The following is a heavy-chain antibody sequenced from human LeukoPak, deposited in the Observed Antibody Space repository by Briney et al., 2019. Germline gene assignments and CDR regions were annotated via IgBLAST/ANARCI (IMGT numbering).Heavy chain of an antibody. Sequence: ASVKVSCKASGYTFTSYGISWVRQAPGQGLEWMGWISAYNGNTNYAQKLQGRVTMTTDTSTSTAYMELRSLRSEDTAVYYCARGGTYSSSWYDAFDIWGQGTMVTVSS. D-gene: IGHD6-13*01. V-gene: IGHV1-18*01. CDR3: ARGGTYSSSWYDAFDI. J-gene: IGHJ3*02. CDR2: ISAYNGNT. CDR1: GYTFTSYG.